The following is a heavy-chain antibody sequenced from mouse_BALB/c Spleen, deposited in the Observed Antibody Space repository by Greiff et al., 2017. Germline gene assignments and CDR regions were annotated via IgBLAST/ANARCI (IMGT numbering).Heavy chain of an antibody. D-gene: IGHD2-4*01. J-gene: IGHJ2*01. Sequence: EVQLVESGPGLVKPSQSLSLTCTVTGYSITGDYAWNWIRQFPGNKLEWMGYISYSGSTSYNPSLKSRISITRDTSKNQFFLQLNSVTTEDTATYYCARIGIYYDYDVDYWGQGTTLTVSS. CDR2: ISYSGST. CDR3: ARIGIYYDYDVDY. CDR1: GYSITGDYA. V-gene: IGHV3-2*02.